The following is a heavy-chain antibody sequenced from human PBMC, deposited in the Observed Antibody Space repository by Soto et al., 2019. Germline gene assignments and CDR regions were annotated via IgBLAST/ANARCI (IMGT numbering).Heavy chain of an antibody. Sequence: PSETLSLTCAVSGGSIISSNWWNWVRQPPGKGLEWIGEIYHSRSTYYKPSLKSRVAMSVDTSKNQFSLKLTSATAADTAVYYCARRDWSGSTSHFYFDYWGQGVLVTVSS. J-gene: IGHJ4*02. CDR2: IYHSRST. V-gene: IGHV4-4*02. CDR1: GGSIISSNW. CDR3: ARRDWSGSTSHFYFDY. D-gene: IGHD3-9*01.